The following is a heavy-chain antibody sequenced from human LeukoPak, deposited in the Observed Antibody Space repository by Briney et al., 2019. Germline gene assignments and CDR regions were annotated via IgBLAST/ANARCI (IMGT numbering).Heavy chain of an antibody. CDR3: AKGPYCSGGSCDPYNWFDP. CDR2: ISCSGGST. CDR1: GSSFSSYA. Sequence: PGGSLRLSCAASGSSFSSYAMSWVRQAPGKGLEWVSAISCSGGSTYYADSVKGRFPISRDNSQNTLYLQMNSLRAEDTAVYYCAKGPYCSGGSCDPYNWFDPWGQGTLVTVSS. J-gene: IGHJ5*02. V-gene: IGHV3-23*01. D-gene: IGHD2-15*01.